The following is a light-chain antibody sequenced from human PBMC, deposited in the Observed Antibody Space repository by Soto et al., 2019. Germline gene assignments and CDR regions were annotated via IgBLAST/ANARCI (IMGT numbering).Light chain of an antibody. CDR1: GSDIGSYDF. CDR2: DVR. CDR3: SSYTNSGTLVV. V-gene: IGLV2-14*03. J-gene: IGLJ2*01. Sequence: QSVLTQPASVSGSAGQSITLSCTGTGSDIGSYDFVSWYQHHPNRAPKLLIYDVRHRPSGVSNRFSGSKSGNTASLTISGLQAEDEARYYCSSYTNSGTLVVFGGGTKLTVL.